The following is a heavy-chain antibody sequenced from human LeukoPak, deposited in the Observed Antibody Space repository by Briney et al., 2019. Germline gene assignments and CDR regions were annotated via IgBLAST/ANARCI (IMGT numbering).Heavy chain of an antibody. CDR3: AREGYSNSYEPKRAFDI. Sequence: SETLSLTCTVSGGSISNRNYYWIWIRQPPGKGLEWIGSVYYSGSTYYNPSLKSRVTISVDTSKNQFSLKLSSVTAADTAVYYCAREGYSNSYEPKRAFDIWGQGTMVTVSS. D-gene: IGHD6-13*01. CDR2: VYYSGST. V-gene: IGHV4-39*07. J-gene: IGHJ3*02. CDR1: GGSISNRNYY.